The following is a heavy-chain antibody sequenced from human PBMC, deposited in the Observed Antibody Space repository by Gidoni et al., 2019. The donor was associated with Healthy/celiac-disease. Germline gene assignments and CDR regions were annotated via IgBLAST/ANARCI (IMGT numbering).Heavy chain of an antibody. Sequence: STYYNPSLKSRVTISVDTSKNQFSLKLSSVTAADTAVYYCARQTGYSYGPIDNLAPNYWGQGTLVTVSS. D-gene: IGHD5-18*01. CDR3: ARQTGYSYGPIDNLAPNY. J-gene: IGHJ4*02. CDR2: ST. V-gene: IGHV4-39*01.